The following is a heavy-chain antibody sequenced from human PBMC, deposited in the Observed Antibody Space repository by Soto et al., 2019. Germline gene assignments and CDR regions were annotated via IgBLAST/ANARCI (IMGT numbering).Heavy chain of an antibody. V-gene: IGHV3-66*01. J-gene: IGHJ6*03. CDR1: GFTVSSNY. CDR2: IYSGGST. Sequence: EVQLVESGGGLVQPGGSLRLSCAASGFTVSSNYMSWVRQAPGKGLEWVSVIYSGGSTYYADSVKGRFTISRDNSKNKLYLQMNSLRAEDTAVYYCASLSVTIFGVVTPSYYYYYMDVWGKGTTVTVSS. D-gene: IGHD3-3*01. CDR3: ASLSVTIFGVVTPSYYYYYMDV.